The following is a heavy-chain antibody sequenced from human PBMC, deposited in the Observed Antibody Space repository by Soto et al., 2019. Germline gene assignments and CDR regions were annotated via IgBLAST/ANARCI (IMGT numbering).Heavy chain of an antibody. CDR1: GFTFSSYG. V-gene: IGHV3-33*01. D-gene: IGHD4-17*01. Sequence: QVQLVESGGGVVQPGRSLRLSCAASGFTFSSYGMHWVRQAPGKGLEWVAVIWYDGSNKYYADSVKGRFTISRDNSKNTLYRQMNSLTAEDTAVYYCARDLLTTVVTAFDYWGQGTLVTVSS. J-gene: IGHJ4*02. CDR3: ARDLLTTVVTAFDY. CDR2: IWYDGSNK.